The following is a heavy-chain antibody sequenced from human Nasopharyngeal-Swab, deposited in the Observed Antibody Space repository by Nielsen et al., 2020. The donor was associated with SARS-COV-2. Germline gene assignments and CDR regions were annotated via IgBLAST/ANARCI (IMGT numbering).Heavy chain of an antibody. Sequence: SETLSLTCTVSGGSISSYYWSWIRQPPGKGLEWIGYIYYSGSTNYNPSLKSRVTISVDTSKNQFSLKLSSVTAADTAVYYCAGDQAVAGTFLFDYWGQGTLVTVSS. CDR3: AGDQAVAGTFLFDY. CDR1: GGSISSYY. J-gene: IGHJ4*02. D-gene: IGHD6-19*01. CDR2: IYYSGST. V-gene: IGHV4-59*01.